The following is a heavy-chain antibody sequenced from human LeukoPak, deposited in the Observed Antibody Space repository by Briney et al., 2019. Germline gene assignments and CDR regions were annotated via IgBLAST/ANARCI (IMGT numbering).Heavy chain of an antibody. D-gene: IGHD2/OR15-2a*01. Sequence: GGSLRLSCAASGFTFSSYSMNWVRQAPGKGLEWVSSISSSRSHIYYADSVKGRFTISRDNAKNSLYLQMNSLRAEDTAVYYCARVSILIVPYYAFDIWGQGTMVTVSS. CDR2: ISSSRSHI. CDR1: GFTFSSYS. J-gene: IGHJ3*02. V-gene: IGHV3-21*01. CDR3: ARVSILIVPYYAFDI.